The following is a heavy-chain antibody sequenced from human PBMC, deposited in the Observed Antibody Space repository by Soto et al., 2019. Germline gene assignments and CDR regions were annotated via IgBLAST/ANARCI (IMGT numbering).Heavy chain of an antibody. Sequence: PSETLSLTCTVSGGSVSSGSFYWSWIRQPPGKGLEWSGYIYYTGRTTYNPSLKSRVTMSADTSKNQFSLRLSSVTAADTAMYYCAGGYCTSNSCAIFNYWGQGTLVTVSS. CDR2: IYYTGRT. V-gene: IGHV4-61*01. D-gene: IGHD2-2*01. J-gene: IGHJ4*02. CDR1: GGSVSSGSFY. CDR3: AGGYCTSNSCAIFNY.